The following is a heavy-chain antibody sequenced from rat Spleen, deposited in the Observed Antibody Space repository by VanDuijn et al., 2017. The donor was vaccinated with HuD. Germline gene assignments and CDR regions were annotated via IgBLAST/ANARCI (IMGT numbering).Heavy chain of an antibody. CDR2: ISYSGST. D-gene: IGHD1-2*01. J-gene: IGHJ3*01. CDR1: GYSITSNY. Sequence: EVQLQESGPGLVKPSQSLSLTCSVTGYSITSNYWGWIRKFPGNKMEWIGHISYSGSTSYNPSLKSRISITRDTSKNQFFLQLYSVTTEDTATYYCARSPYYSSYANWFAYWGQGTLVTVSS. CDR3: ARSPYYSSYANWFAY. V-gene: IGHV3-1*01.